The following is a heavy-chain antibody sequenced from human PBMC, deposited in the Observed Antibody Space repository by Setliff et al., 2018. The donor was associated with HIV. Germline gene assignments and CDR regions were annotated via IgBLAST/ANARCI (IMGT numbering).Heavy chain of an antibody. CDR3: ARELYGDYTLDY. J-gene: IGHJ4*02. Sequence: GASVKVSCKASGYTFTSYGISWVRQAPGQGLEWMGWISAYNGNTIYAQKVQGRVTMTTDTSTSTVYMELSSLRSEDTAVYYCARELYGDYTLDYWGQGTLVTVSS. CDR2: ISAYNGNT. CDR1: GYTFTSYG. V-gene: IGHV1-18*01. D-gene: IGHD4-17*01.